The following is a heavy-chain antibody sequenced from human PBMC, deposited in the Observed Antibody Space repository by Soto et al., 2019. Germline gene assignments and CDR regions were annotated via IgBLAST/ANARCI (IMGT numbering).Heavy chain of an antibody. J-gene: IGHJ5*02. CDR1: GGTFSSYA. CDR2: IIPIFGTA. CDR3: ARGSVFRYLPTARWDWFDP. D-gene: IGHD3-9*01. Sequence: QVQLVQSGAEVKKPGSSVKVSCKASGGTFSSYAISWVRQAPGQGLEWMGGIIPIFGTANYAQKFLGRVTITADKSTSTAYMELSSLRSEDTAVYYCARGSVFRYLPTARWDWFDPWGQGTLVTVSS. V-gene: IGHV1-69*06.